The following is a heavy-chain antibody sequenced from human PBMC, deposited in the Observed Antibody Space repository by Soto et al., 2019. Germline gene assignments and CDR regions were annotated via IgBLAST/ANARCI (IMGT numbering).Heavy chain of an antibody. J-gene: IGHJ4*02. CDR3: ARSPGGVVTAMYYFDY. D-gene: IGHD2-21*02. CDR2: INPNSGGT. V-gene: IGHV1-2*04. Sequence: QVQLVQSGAEVKKPGASVKVSCKASGYTFTGYYMHWVRQAPGQGLEWMGWINPNSGGTNYAQKFQGWVTMTRDTPLSSAYMELSRLRSDDTAVYYCARSPGGVVTAMYYFDYWGQGTLVTVSS. CDR1: GYTFTGYY.